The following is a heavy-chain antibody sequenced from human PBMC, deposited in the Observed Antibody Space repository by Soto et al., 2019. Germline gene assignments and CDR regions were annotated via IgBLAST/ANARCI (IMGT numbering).Heavy chain of an antibody. Sequence: ASVKVSCKASGYTFTSYYMHWVRQAPGQGLEWMGIINPSGGSTSYAQKFQGRVTMTRDTSTSTVYMELSSLRSEDTAVYYCATSMVRGPAHSFYGVYRDQSRWFDPWGQGTLVTVSS. CDR2: INPSGGST. V-gene: IGHV1-46*03. J-gene: IGHJ5*02. D-gene: IGHD3-10*01. CDR1: GYTFTSYY. CDR3: ATSMVRGPAHSFYGVYRDQSRWFDP.